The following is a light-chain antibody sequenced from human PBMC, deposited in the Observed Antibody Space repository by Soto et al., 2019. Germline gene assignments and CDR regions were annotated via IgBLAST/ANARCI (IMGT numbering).Light chain of an antibody. J-gene: IGKJ4*01. CDR2: DAS. Sequence: DIQMTQSPSSLSASVEAKATTPARPARAFRNLLNWYQQKPGKAPKVLIFDASNLEPGVPSRFSGSGSGTDFTFTISSLQPEDIATYYCQHYDNLLALTFGGGTKVEIK. CDR3: QHYDNLLALT. CDR1: RAFRNL. V-gene: IGKV1-33*01.